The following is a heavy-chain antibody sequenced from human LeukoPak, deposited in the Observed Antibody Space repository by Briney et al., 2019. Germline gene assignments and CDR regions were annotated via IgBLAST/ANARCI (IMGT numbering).Heavy chain of an antibody. Sequence: SETQSLTCNVSGGSISSDYWTWIRQPPGKGLEWIGNIYYSGSTNYNPSLKSRVTISVDTSKNQFSLKLNSVTVADTAVYYCARRRDYYDSRGYYAFDIWGHGTMVTVSS. J-gene: IGHJ3*02. CDR1: GGSISSDY. V-gene: IGHV4-59*01. CDR3: ARRRDYYDSRGYYAFDI. CDR2: IYYSGST. D-gene: IGHD3-22*01.